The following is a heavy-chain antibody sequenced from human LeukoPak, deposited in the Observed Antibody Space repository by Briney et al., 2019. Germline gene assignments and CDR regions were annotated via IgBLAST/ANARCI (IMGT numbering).Heavy chain of an antibody. CDR2: IYYSGST. J-gene: IGHJ3*02. CDR1: GGSISSYH. CDR3: AREENDAFDI. Sequence: VKPSETLSLTCTVSGGSISSYHWNWIRQPPGKGLEWIGYIYYSGSTNYNPSLKSRVTISVDTSKNQFSLKLSSVTAADTAMYYCAREENDAFDIWGQGTMVTVSS. V-gene: IGHV4-59*12.